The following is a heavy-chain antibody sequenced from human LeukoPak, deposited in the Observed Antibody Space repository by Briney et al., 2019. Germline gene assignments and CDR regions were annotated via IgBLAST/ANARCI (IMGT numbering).Heavy chain of an antibody. CDR1: AYSISSGYY. J-gene: IGHJ4*02. D-gene: IGHD3-9*01. V-gene: IGHV4-38-2*01. CDR2: IYHSGST. Sequence: SETLSLTCAVSAYSISSGYYWGWIRQPPGKGLEWIGSIYHSGSTYYNPSLKSRVTISVDTSKNQFSLKLSSVTAADTAVYYCAIMRGYFDPFDYWGQGTLVTVSS. CDR3: AIMRGYFDPFDY.